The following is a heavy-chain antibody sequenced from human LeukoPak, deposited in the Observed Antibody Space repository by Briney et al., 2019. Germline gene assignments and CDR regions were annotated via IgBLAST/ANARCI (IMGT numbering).Heavy chain of an antibody. D-gene: IGHD3-10*01. CDR3: ARVEEGYGSGRRGNFYYYYMDV. CDR1: GDSISSTNYY. Sequence: PSETLSLTYTVSGDSISSTNYYWGWIRQPPGKGLEWIGRIYYSGSTYYNPSLESRVTISVDTSKNQFSLKLSSVTAADTAVYYCARVEEGYGSGRRGNFYYYYMDVWGKGTTVTISS. CDR2: IYYSGST. J-gene: IGHJ6*03. V-gene: IGHV4-39*01.